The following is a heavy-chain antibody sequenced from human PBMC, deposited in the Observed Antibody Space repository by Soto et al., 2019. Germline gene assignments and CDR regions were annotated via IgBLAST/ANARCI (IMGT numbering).Heavy chain of an antibody. J-gene: IGHJ5*02. CDR1: GGSISSGDYY. D-gene: IGHD2-2*01. CDR2: IYYSGST. CDR3: ARSKRYCRSTSGHNGRRGFDP. Sequence: PSETLSLTCTVSGGSISSGDYYWSWIRQPPGKGLEWIGYIYYSGSTYYNPSLKSRVTISVDTSKNQFSLKLSSVTAADTAVYYCARSKRYCRSTSGHNGRRGFDPWGQGTLVTV. V-gene: IGHV4-30-4*01.